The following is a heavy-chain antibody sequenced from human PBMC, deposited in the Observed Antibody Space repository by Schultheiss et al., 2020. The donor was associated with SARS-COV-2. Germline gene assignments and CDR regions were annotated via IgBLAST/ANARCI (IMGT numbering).Heavy chain of an antibody. J-gene: IGHJ5*02. V-gene: IGHV1-2*02. D-gene: IGHD2/OR15-2a*01. Sequence: ASVKVSCKASGYTFTGYYMHWVRQAPGQGLEWMGWINPNSGGTNYAQKLQGRVTMTTDTSTSTAYMELRSLRSDDTAVYYCARVAAVLGHWFDPWGQGTLVTVSS. CDR2: INPNSGGT. CDR1: GYTFTGYY. CDR3: ARVAAVLGHWFDP.